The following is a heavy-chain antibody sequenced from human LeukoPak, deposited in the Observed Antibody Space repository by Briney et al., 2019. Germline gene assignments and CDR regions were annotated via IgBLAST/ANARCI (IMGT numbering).Heavy chain of an antibody. V-gene: IGHV1-3*01. Sequence: GASVKVSCKASGYTFTSYAMHWVRQAPGQRLEWMGWINAGNGNTKYSQKFQGRVTITRDTSASTAYMELSSLRSEDTAVHYCARGHFRGVTPYYFDYWGQGTLVTVSS. J-gene: IGHJ4*02. D-gene: IGHD3-10*01. CDR1: GYTFTSYA. CDR2: INAGNGNT. CDR3: ARGHFRGVTPYYFDY.